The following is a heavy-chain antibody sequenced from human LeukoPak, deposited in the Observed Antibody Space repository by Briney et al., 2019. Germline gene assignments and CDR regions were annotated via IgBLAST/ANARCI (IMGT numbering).Heavy chain of an antibody. Sequence: ASVKVSCKASGYTFTSYGISRVRQAPGQGLEWMGWISAYNGNTNYAQKLQGRVTMTTDTSTSTAYMELRSLRSDDTAVYYCARDRSSSSLYYYGMDVWGQGTTVTVSS. CDR3: ARDRSSSSLYYYGMDV. CDR2: ISAYNGNT. D-gene: IGHD6-6*01. V-gene: IGHV1-18*01. CDR1: GYTFTSYG. J-gene: IGHJ6*02.